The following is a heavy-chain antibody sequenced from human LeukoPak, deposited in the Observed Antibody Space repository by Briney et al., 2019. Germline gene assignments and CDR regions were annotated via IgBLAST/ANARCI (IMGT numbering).Heavy chain of an antibody. Sequence: EGSLRLSCAASGFTLTNYAMNWVRQTPGGRLEWVSFIGISSGPVYYADSVKGRFTISRDNAKASLYLQMNSLRAEDTAVYYCARAKGYTSSYSFDYWGQGILVTVSS. CDR2: IGISSGPV. J-gene: IGHJ4*02. D-gene: IGHD2-2*01. CDR3: ARAKGYTSSYSFDY. V-gene: IGHV3-48*04. CDR1: GFTLTNYA.